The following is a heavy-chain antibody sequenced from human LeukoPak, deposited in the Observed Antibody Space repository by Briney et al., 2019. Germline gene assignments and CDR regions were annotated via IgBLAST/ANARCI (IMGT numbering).Heavy chain of an antibody. V-gene: IGHV4-4*07. CDR2: IYTSGST. Sequence: PSETLSLTCTVSGGSISSYYWSWIRQPAGKGLEWIGRIYTSGSTNYNPSLKSRVTMSVDTSKNQFSLKLSSVTAADTAVYYCAREKQSSGRYVPNYFDYWGQGTLVTVSS. J-gene: IGHJ4*02. D-gene: IGHD6-19*01. CDR1: GGSISSYY. CDR3: AREKQSSGRYVPNYFDY.